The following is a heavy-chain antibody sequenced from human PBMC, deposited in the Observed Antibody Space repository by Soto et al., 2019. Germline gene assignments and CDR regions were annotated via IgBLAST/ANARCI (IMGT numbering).Heavy chain of an antibody. D-gene: IGHD2-21*02. CDR3: ARDHHGDYSSDY. Sequence: GAQTKASCKASGDTFTSYGSSWARQAPGQGPERMSWISAYNGNKNYAQKLQGRVTMTTDTSTSTAYMELRSLQSDDTAVYYCARDHHGDYSSDYWGQGTLVTVSS. J-gene: IGHJ4*02. V-gene: IGHV1-18*04. CDR1: GDTFTSYG. CDR2: ISAYNGNK.